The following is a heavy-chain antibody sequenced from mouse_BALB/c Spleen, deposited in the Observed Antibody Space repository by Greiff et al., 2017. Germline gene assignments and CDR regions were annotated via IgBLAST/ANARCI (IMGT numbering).Heavy chain of an antibody. Sequence: EVQRVESGGGLVKPGGSLKLSCAASGFAFSSYDMSWVRQTPEKRLEWVAYISSGSSTIYYADTVKGRFTISRDNPKNTLFLQMTSLRSEDTAMYYCARSAWDYWGQGTTLTVSS. CDR1: GFAFSSYD. CDR3: ARSAWDY. V-gene: IGHV5-12-1*01. J-gene: IGHJ2*01. CDR2: ISSGSSTI. D-gene: IGHD6-1*01.